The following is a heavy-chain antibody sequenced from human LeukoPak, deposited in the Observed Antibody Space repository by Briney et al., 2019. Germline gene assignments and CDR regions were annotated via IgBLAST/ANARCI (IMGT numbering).Heavy chain of an antibody. CDR2: IHYSGST. CDR1: GGSISSYY. Sequence: SSETLSLTCTVSGGSISSYYWSWIRQPPGKGLDWIGYIHYSGSTNFNPSLKSRATISVDTSKNQFSLKLSSVTAADTAVYYCARAIPITMIVVVISNWFDPWGQGTLVTVSS. V-gene: IGHV4-59*01. CDR3: ARAIPITMIVVVISNWFDP. D-gene: IGHD3-22*01. J-gene: IGHJ5*02.